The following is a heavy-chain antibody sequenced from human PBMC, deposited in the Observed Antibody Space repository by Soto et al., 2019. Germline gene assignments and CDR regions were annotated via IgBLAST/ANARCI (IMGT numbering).Heavy chain of an antibody. CDR2: IGTAGDT. Sequence: LRLSCEASGFTFSGFDMHWVRQPTGKGLEWVSSIGTAGDTYYAVSVKGRFTISRDNAKNSLYLQMNSLRTEDTAVYYCATESPVFDYYYGMDVWGQGTTVTVSS. D-gene: IGHD2-8*01. J-gene: IGHJ6*02. V-gene: IGHV3-13*01. CDR3: ATESPVFDYYYGMDV. CDR1: GFTFSGFD.